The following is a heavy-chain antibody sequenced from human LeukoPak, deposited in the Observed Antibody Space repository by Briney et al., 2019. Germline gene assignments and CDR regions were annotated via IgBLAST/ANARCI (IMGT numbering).Heavy chain of an antibody. CDR2: IYYSGTT. V-gene: IGHV4-61*05. D-gene: IGHD3-22*01. Sequence: MASETLSLTCTVSGGSISSSSYYWGWIRQPPGKGLEWIGNIYYSGTTNYNPSLKSRVTISVDTSKNQFSLKLSSVTAADTAVYYCARGQFYYDSSGLWVWGQGTLVTVSS. CDR3: ARGQFYYDSSGLWV. J-gene: IGHJ4*02. CDR1: GGSISSSSYY.